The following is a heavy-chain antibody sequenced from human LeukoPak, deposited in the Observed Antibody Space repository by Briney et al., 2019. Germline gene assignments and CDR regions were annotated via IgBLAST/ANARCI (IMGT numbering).Heavy chain of an antibody. CDR1: GFTFSSYA. Sequence: PGGSLRLSCAASGFTFSSYAMSWVRQAPGKGLEWVSAISGSGGSTYYADSVKGRFTISRDNSKNTLYLQMNSLRAEDTAVYYCAKDEYYDILTGSSFDYWGQGTLVTVSS. CDR3: AKDEYYDILTGSSFDY. CDR2: ISGSGGST. V-gene: IGHV3-23*01. J-gene: IGHJ4*02. D-gene: IGHD3-9*01.